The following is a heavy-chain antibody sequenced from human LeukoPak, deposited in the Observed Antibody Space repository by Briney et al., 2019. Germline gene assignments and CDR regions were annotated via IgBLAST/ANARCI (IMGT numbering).Heavy chain of an antibody. CDR3: ARDLRTVYYYYGMDV. J-gene: IGHJ6*02. V-gene: IGHV3-21*01. CDR1: GLTFSTYW. CDR2: ISSSNSDI. Sequence: GGSLRLSCSASGLTFSTYWMHWVRQAPGKGLEWVSSISSSNSDISYADSVKGRFTISRDNAKNSLYLQMNSLRAEDTAVYYCARDLRTVYYYYGMDVWGQGTTVTVSS. D-gene: IGHD3-9*01.